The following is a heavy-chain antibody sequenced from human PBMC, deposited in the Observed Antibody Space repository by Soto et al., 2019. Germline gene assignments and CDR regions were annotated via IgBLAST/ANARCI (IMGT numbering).Heavy chain of an antibody. CDR2: GIPIFGTA. V-gene: IGHV1-69*12. Sequence: QVQLVQSGAEVKKPGSSVKVFCKASGGTFSSYAISWVRQAPGQGLEWMGGGIPIFGTANYAQNFQGRATITADESTSTAYMELSSLRSEDTAVYYCAAPYGSGSYYNGFDYWGQGTLVTVSS. D-gene: IGHD3-10*01. CDR1: GGTFSSYA. J-gene: IGHJ4*02. CDR3: AAPYGSGSYYNGFDY.